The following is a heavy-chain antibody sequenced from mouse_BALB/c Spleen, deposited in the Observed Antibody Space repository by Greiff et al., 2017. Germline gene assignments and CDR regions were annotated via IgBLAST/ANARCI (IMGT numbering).Heavy chain of an antibody. CDR2: IYPSDSYT. CDR1: GYTFTSYW. CDR3: TREDYGSSYGAWFAY. Sequence: VQLQQPGAELVRPGASVKLSCKASGYTFTSYWINWVKQRPGQGLEWIGNIYPSDSYTNYNQKFKDKATLTVDKSSSTAYMQLSSPTSEDSAVYYCTREDYGSSYGAWFAYWGQGTLVTVSA. J-gene: IGHJ3*01. V-gene: IGHV1-69*02. D-gene: IGHD1-1*01.